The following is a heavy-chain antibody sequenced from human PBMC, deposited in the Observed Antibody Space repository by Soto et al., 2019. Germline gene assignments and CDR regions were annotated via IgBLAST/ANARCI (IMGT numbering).Heavy chain of an antibody. CDR1: GGSISSYY. Sequence: QVQLQESGPGLVKPSETLSLTCTVSGGSISSYYWSWIRQPPGKGLEWIGYIYYSGSTNYNPSLKLRDAIAVDTYKSPSSLKLSSLTAADPAVSYCARSIMITFGGVLDPASLDYWGQGTLVTVSS. J-gene: IGHJ4*02. CDR3: ARSIMITFGGVLDPASLDY. V-gene: IGHV4-59*01. CDR2: IYYSGST. D-gene: IGHD3-16*01.